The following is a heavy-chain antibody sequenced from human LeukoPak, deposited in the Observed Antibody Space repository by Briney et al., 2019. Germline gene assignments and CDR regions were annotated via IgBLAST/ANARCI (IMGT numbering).Heavy chain of an antibody. CDR2: INHSGST. CDR1: GGSFSGYY. CDR3: ARGRYDFWSGYYRRNWFDP. V-gene: IGHV4-34*01. Sequence: SETLSLTCAVYGGSFSGYYWSWIRQPPGKGLGWIGEINHSGSTNYNPSLKSRVTISVDTSKNQFSLKLSSVTAADTAVYYCARGRYDFWSGYYRRNWFDPWGQGTLVTVSS. D-gene: IGHD3-3*01. J-gene: IGHJ5*02.